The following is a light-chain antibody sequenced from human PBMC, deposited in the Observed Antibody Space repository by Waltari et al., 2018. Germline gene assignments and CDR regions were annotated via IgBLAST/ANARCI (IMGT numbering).Light chain of an antibody. J-gene: IGLJ2*01. CDR1: SSDIVAGHH. CDR3: QSFDTSLGAI. V-gene: IGLV1-40*01. Sequence: QSVLAPPPSVSGAPGQRVTISCTGSSSDIVAGHHVHWYQEFPGTAPKPLIYGDSNRPPGVPDRFSGSKSGTSASLAITGLQAEDEANYYCQSFDTSLGAIFGGGTKVTVL. CDR2: GDS.